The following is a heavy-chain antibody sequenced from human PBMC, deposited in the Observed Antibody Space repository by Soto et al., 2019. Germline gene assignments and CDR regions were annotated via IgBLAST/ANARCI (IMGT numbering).Heavy chain of an antibody. CDR2: TYYRSKWYN. CDR1: GDSVSSNSAA. CDR3: ARGDLTVTTNYYYYGMDV. J-gene: IGHJ6*02. V-gene: IGHV6-1*01. D-gene: IGHD4-17*01. Sequence: SQTLSLTCAISGDSVSSNSAAWNWIRQSPSRGLEWLGRTYYRSKWYNDYAVSVKSRITINPDTSKNQFSLQLNSVTPEDTAVYYCARGDLTVTTNYYYYGMDVWGQGTTVTVSS.